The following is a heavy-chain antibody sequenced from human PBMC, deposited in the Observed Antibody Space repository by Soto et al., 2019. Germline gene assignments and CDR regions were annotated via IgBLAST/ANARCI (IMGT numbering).Heavy chain of an antibody. CDR1: GFIFSNYA. D-gene: IGHD6-6*01. J-gene: IGHJ5*01. CDR2: ISGSGVRT. Sequence: GGSLRLSCSASGFIFSNYAMSWARQAPGKGLEWVSTISGSGVRTYYADSVKGRFTISRDNSKNTLDLQMNNLRVEDTAIYYCAKDHAREQFVRGENWFDSWGQGTLVTVSS. V-gene: IGHV3-23*01. CDR3: AKDHAREQFVRGENWFDS.